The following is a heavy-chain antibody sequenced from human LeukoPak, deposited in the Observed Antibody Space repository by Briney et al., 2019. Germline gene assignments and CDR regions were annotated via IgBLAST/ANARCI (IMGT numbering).Heavy chain of an antibody. V-gene: IGHV4-39*07. CDR1: GGSISSSSYY. Sequence: PSETLSLTCTVSGGSISSSSYYWDWIRQPLGKGLEWIGSIYYSGSTYYNPSLKSRVTISVDTSKNQFSLRLTSVTAGDTAVYYCAGNTRWALDYWGQGTLVTVSS. CDR3: AGNTRWALDY. CDR2: IYYSGST. D-gene: IGHD1-26*01. J-gene: IGHJ4*02.